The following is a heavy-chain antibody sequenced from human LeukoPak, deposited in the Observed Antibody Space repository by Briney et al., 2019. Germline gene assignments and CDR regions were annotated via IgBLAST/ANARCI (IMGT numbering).Heavy chain of an antibody. J-gene: IGHJ4*02. CDR2: IFHSESV. CDR3: AREIFGARAFEY. D-gene: IGHD3-3*01. Sequence: SGTLSLTCAVSGVSISTNTWWSWVRQTPGKGLEWIGEIFHSESVNSNPSLESRLTISLDKSKNHFSLELTSVTAADTALYFCAREIFGARAFEYWGQGILVTVSS. CDR1: GVSISTNTW. V-gene: IGHV4-4*02.